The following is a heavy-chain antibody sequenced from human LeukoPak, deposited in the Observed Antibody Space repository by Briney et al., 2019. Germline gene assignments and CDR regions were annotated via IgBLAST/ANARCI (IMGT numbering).Heavy chain of an antibody. CDR1: GFTFYDYA. Sequence: PGRSLTLSCAASGFTFYDYAMHWVRQDPGKGLEWVGGANRDSSTVAYGDSVKGRFTISRDNARNSLYLHMNSLRTEDTALYYCAKDLAVGTTPRVYAFDVWGQGTFVTVS. J-gene: IGHJ3*01. V-gene: IGHV3-9*01. CDR3: AKDLAVGTTPRVYAFDV. D-gene: IGHD1-26*01. CDR2: ANRDSSTV.